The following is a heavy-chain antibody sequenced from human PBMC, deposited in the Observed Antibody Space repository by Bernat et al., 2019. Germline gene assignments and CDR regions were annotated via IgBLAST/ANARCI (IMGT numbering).Heavy chain of an antibody. CDR3: AKGSEVAYYYYYGMDV. CDR1: GFPFSSFG. V-gene: IGHV3-30*18. J-gene: IGHJ6*02. Sequence: QVQLVESGGGVVQPGRSLRLSCAASGFPFSSFGMPWVRQAPGKGLEWVAVISYDGSNKYYADSVKGRFTISRDNSKNTLYLQMNSLRAEDTAVYYCAKGSEVAYYYYYGMDVWGQGTTVTVSS. CDR2: ISYDGSNK.